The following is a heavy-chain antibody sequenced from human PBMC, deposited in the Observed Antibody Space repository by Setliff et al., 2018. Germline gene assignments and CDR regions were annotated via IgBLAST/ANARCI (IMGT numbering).Heavy chain of an antibody. CDR1: GGSISSGSYY. Sequence: NPSETLSLTCTVSGGSISSGSYYWSWIRQPAGKGLEWIGRIYTSGSTNYNPSLKSRVTISVDTSKNQFSLKLSSVTAADTAVYYCARTLLLSPYYFDYWGQGTLVTVSS. J-gene: IGHJ4*02. V-gene: IGHV4-61*02. CDR2: IYTSGST. D-gene: IGHD2-21*01. CDR3: ARTLLLSPYYFDY.